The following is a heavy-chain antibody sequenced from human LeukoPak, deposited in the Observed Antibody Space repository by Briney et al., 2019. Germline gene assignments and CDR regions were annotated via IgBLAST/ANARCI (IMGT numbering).Heavy chain of an antibody. Sequence: GGSLRLSCAVSGFIFSGYSMNWVRQAPGKGLEWVSAISGSGGSTYYADSVKGRFTISRDNSKNTLYLQMNSLRAEDTAVYYCAKEDSSSPGEWFDPWGQGTLVTVSS. D-gene: IGHD6-6*01. CDR1: GFIFSGYS. J-gene: IGHJ5*02. CDR2: ISGSGGST. CDR3: AKEDSSSPGEWFDP. V-gene: IGHV3-23*01.